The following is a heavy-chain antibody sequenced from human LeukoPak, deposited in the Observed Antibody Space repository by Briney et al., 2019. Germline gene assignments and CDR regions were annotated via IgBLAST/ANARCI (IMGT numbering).Heavy chain of an antibody. D-gene: IGHD3-16*01. V-gene: IGHV4-34*01. J-gene: IGHJ4*02. CDR2: INHSGST. Sequence: SETLSLTCTVSGASISGYYWSWIRQPPGKGLEWIGEINHSGSTNYNPSLKSRVTISVDTSKNQFSLKLSSVTAADTAVYYCARGSVLGVTLNDYWGQGTLVTVSS. CDR3: ARGSVLGVTLNDY. CDR1: GASISGYY.